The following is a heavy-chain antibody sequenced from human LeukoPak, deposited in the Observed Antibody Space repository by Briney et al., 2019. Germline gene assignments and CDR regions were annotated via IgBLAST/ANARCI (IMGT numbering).Heavy chain of an antibody. J-gene: IGHJ6*03. CDR2: INHSGST. Sequence: SETLSLTCAVYDGSFSGYYWSWIRQPPGKGLEWIGEINHSGSTNYNPSLKSRVTISVDTSKNQFSLKLSSVTAADTAVYYCGATRRTFYYYYMDVWGKGTTVTVSS. CDR3: GATRRTFYYYYMDV. D-gene: IGHD1-14*01. CDR1: DGSFSGYY. V-gene: IGHV4-34*01.